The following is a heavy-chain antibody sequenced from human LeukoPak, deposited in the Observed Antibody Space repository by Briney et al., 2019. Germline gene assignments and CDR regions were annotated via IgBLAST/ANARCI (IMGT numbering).Heavy chain of an antibody. CDR2: IYYNGNT. Sequence: PSETLSLTCTLSGGSINNYYWSWIRQPPGKGLEWIGYIYYNGNTNYNPSLKSRVTISIDASKNQFSLRLRSVTAADTAVYYCARAAIGSNSEFDYWGQGTLVTVSS. CDR1: GGSINNYY. J-gene: IGHJ4*02. D-gene: IGHD4-23*01. V-gene: IGHV4-59*01. CDR3: ARAAIGSNSEFDY.